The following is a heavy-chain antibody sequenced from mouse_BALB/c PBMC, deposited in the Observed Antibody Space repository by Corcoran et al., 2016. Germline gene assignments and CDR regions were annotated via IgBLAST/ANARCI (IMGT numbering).Heavy chain of an antibody. CDR2: IDPANGNT. J-gene: IGHJ4*01. Sequence: EVQLQQSGAELVTPGASVKLSCTASGFNIKDTYMHGVKQRPEQGLEWIGRIDPANGNTKYDPKFQGKATITADTSSNTAYLQLSSLTSEDTAVYYCARSSYAMDYWGQGTSVTVSS. CDR1: GFNIKDTY. D-gene: IGHD1-1*01. CDR3: ARSSYAMDY. V-gene: IGHV14-3*02.